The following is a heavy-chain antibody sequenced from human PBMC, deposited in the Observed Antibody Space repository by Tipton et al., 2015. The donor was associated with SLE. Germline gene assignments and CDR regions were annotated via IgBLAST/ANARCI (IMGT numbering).Heavy chain of an antibody. CDR1: GGSFSGYY. CDR3: ARLNTAKDAFDI. D-gene: IGHD5-18*01. V-gene: IGHV4-34*01. J-gene: IGHJ3*02. Sequence: LRLSCAVYGGSFSGYYWSWIRQPPGKGLEWIGEINHSGGTNYNPSLKSRVTISVDTSKNQFSLKLSSVTAADTAVYYCARLNTAKDAFDIWGQGTMVTVSS. CDR2: INHSGGT.